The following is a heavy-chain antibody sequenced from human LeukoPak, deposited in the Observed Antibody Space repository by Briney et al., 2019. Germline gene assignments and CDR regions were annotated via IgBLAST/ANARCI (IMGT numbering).Heavy chain of an antibody. Sequence: GGSLRLSCAASGFTFNTYAMYWVRQAPGKGLEWVSGILGSGGSAHYADSVKGRFTISRDNSKNTVYLQMNSLRAEDTAVYYCAKTTTGYSSGRYPGWPADSWGQGALVTVSS. CDR2: ILGSGGSA. CDR3: AKTTTGYSSGRYPGWPADS. CDR1: GFTFNTYA. D-gene: IGHD6-19*01. V-gene: IGHV3-23*01. J-gene: IGHJ4*02.